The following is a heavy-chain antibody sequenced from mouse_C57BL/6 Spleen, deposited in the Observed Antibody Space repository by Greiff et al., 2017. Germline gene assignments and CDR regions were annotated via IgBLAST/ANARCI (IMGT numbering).Heavy chain of an antibody. Sequence: QVQLQQPGAELVKPGASVKLSCKASGYTFTSYWMQWVKQRPGQGLEWIGEIDPSDSYTNYNQKFKGKATLTVDTSSSTAYMQLSSLTSEDSAVXYCARFLYYGSSYGYFDVWGTGTTVTVSS. CDR2: IDPSDSYT. D-gene: IGHD1-1*01. CDR3: ARFLYYGSSYGYFDV. V-gene: IGHV1-50*01. J-gene: IGHJ1*03. CDR1: GYTFTSYW.